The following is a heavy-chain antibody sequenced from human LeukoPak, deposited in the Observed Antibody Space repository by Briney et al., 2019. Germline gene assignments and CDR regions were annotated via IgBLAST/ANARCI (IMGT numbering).Heavy chain of an antibody. CDR2: INHSGST. V-gene: IGHV4-34*01. CDR3: ARVPSYASKWYFDY. CDR1: GGSFSGYY. D-gene: IGHD2-2*01. J-gene: IGHJ4*02. Sequence: SETLSLTCAVYGGSFSGYYWSWIRQPPGKGLEWIGEINHSGSTNYNPSLKSRVTISVDTSKNQFSLKLSSVTAADTAVYYCARVPSYASKWYFDYWGQGTLVTVSS.